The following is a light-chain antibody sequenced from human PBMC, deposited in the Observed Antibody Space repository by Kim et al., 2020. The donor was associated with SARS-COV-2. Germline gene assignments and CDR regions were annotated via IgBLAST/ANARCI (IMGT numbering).Light chain of an antibody. V-gene: IGKV4-1*01. Sequence: KATLNRKSSQTVLYNSNNKNYLAWYQQKPGQAPKLLIYWASIRESGVSDRFSGSGSETDFTLTISSLQAEDVAVYYCQQYCSTPPSFGQGTKLEI. CDR1: QTVLYNSNNKNY. CDR3: QQYCSTPPS. J-gene: IGKJ2*03. CDR2: WAS.